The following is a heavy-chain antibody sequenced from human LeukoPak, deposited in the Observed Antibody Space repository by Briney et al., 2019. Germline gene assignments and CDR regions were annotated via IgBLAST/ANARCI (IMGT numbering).Heavy chain of an antibody. J-gene: IGHJ3*02. Sequence: ASVRVSCKASGYTFTGYYMHWVRQAPGQGVEWMGWINPNRGGTNYAQKFQGRVTMTRATSNSTAYMELSRLRSDGTAVYYCARDFWSGSVDAFDIWGQGTMVTVSS. CDR2: INPNRGGT. CDR3: ARDFWSGSVDAFDI. CDR1: GYTFTGYY. D-gene: IGHD3-3*01. V-gene: IGHV1-2*02.